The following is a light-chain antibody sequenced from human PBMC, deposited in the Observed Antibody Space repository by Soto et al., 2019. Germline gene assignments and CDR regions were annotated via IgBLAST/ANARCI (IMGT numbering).Light chain of an antibody. V-gene: IGKV1-9*01. Sequence: DIQLTQSPSFLSASVGDRVTITCRASQGIRSYLAWYQQKPGKAPKLLIYAASPLQSGVPSRFSGSGSGTEFTLTISSLQPENFETDYCQEHNSYPSTFGQGTLLEIK. J-gene: IGKJ5*01. CDR2: AAS. CDR3: QEHNSYPST. CDR1: QGIRSY.